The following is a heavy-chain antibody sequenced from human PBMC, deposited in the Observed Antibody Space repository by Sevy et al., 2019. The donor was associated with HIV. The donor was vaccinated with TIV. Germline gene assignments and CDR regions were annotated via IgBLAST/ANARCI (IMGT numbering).Heavy chain of an antibody. CDR2: INSDGRIT. Sequence: GGSLRLSCVVSRFTSSNYWMHWVRQAPGKGLVWVSRINSDGRITTYADSVKGRFTISRDLAKNTLYLQVNSVRVEDTAVYFCARGTAGVASLWGQGTLVTVSS. D-gene: IGHD3-10*01. CDR1: RFTSSNYW. J-gene: IGHJ4*02. V-gene: IGHV3-74*01. CDR3: ARGTAGVASL.